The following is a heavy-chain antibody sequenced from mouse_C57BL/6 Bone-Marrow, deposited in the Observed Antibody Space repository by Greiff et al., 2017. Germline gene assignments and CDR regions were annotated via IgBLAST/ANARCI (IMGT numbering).Heavy chain of an antibody. Sequence: VKLMESGPELVKPGASVKISCKASGYAFSSSWMNWVKQRPGKGLEWIGRIYTGDGDTNYNGKFKGKATLTAYKSSSTAYMQLSSLTSDDSAVYFGAIEGSSPLYAMDYWGQGTSVTVSS. CDR1: GYAFSSSW. CDR2: IYTGDGDT. CDR3: AIEGSSPLYAMDY. V-gene: IGHV1-82*01. J-gene: IGHJ4*01. D-gene: IGHD1-1*01.